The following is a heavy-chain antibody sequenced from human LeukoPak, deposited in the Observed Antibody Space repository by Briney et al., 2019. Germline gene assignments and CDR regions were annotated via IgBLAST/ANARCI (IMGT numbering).Heavy chain of an antibody. J-gene: IGHJ4*02. V-gene: IGHV1-8*01. CDR3: ARLADILTGYYPY. CDR2: MNPNSGNT. Sequence: ASVKVSCKASGYTFTSYDINWVRQATGQGLEWMGWMNPNSGNTGYAQKFQGRVTMTRNTSISTAYMELSSLRSEDTAVYYCARLADILTGYYPYWGQGTLVTVSS. D-gene: IGHD3-9*01. CDR1: GYTFTSYD.